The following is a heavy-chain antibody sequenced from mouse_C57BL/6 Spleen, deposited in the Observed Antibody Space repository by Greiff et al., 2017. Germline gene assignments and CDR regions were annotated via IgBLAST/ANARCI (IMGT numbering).Heavy chain of an antibody. D-gene: IGHD1-1*01. CDR2: INPNNGGT. Sequence: EVQLQESGPELVKPGASVKIPCKASGYTFTDYNMDWVKQSHGKSLEWIGDINPNNGGTIYNQKFKGKATLTVDKSSSTAYMERRSLTSEDTAVYYCARRLTTVVAYYYAMDYWGQGTSVTVSS. CDR1: GYTFTDYN. CDR3: ARRLTTVVAYYYAMDY. V-gene: IGHV1-18*01. J-gene: IGHJ4*01.